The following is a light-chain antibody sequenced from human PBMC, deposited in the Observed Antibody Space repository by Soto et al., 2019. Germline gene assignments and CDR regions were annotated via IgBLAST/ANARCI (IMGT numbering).Light chain of an antibody. J-gene: IGKJ1*01. CDR1: QSVSSN. CDR3: HPCDNSPWT. V-gene: IGKV3D-15*02. CDR2: GAS. Sequence: EIVMTQSPATLSVSPGERATLSCRASQSVSSNLAWYQQKPGQAPRLLIYGASTRATGVPDRFSGSGSGTDFTLTISRLEPEDFAVFYCHPCDNSPWTFGQGTKVDIK.